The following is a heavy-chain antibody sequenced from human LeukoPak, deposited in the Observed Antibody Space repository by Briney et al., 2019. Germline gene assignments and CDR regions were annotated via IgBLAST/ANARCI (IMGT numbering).Heavy chain of an antibody. CDR1: GFTFSSYG. D-gene: IGHD1-26*01. J-gene: IGHJ4*02. Sequence: GGSLRLSCAASGFTFSSYGMHWVRQVPGKGLEWVAVISHDGSDKYYADSVKGRFTISRDNSKNTLYLQMNSLRPEDTAVYYCAKQRVGTSWSPDYWGQGTLVTVSS. CDR3: AKQRVGTSWSPDY. V-gene: IGHV3-30*18. CDR2: ISHDGSDK.